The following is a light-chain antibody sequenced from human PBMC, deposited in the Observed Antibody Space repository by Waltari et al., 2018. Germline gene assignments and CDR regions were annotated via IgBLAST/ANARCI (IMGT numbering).Light chain of an antibody. Sequence: DIVLTQSPGTLSLSPGERATLSCRASQSVSSSYLACYQQKPGQAPRLLIYGASSRATGIPDRFSGSGSGTDFTLTISRLEPEDFAVYYCQQYGSSPRTFGQGTKVEIK. CDR2: GAS. CDR3: QQYGSSPRT. CDR1: QSVSSSY. V-gene: IGKV3-20*01. J-gene: IGKJ1*01.